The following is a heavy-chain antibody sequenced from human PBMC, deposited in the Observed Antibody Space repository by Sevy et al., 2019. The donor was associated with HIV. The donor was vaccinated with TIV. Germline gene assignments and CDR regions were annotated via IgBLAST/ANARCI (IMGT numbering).Heavy chain of an antibody. Sequence: GGSLRLSCAASGFTFSSYAMSWVRQAPGKGLEWGSAISGSGGSTYYADSVKGRFTISRDNSKNTLDLQMNSLRAEDTAVYYCAKSALPRDRVTIYYYYGMDVWGQGTTVTVSS. V-gene: IGHV3-23*01. CDR2: ISGSGGST. CDR3: AKSALPRDRVTIYYYYGMDV. J-gene: IGHJ6*02. CDR1: GFTFSSYA. D-gene: IGHD5-18*01.